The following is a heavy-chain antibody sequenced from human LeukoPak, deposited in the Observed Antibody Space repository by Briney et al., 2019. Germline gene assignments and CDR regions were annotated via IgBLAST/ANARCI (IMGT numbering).Heavy chain of an antibody. CDR3: ARDVGELLLY. D-gene: IGHD3-10*01. Sequence: ASVKVSCKASGGTFSSYAISWVRQAPGQGLEWMGGIIPIFGTANYAQKFQGRVTITADESTSTAYMELGSLRSEDTAVYYCARDVGELLLYWGQGTLVTVSS. J-gene: IGHJ4*02. V-gene: IGHV1-69*13. CDR1: GGTFSSYA. CDR2: IIPIFGTA.